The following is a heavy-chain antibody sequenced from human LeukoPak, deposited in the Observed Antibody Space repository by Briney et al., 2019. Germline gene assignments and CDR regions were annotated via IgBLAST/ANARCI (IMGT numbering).Heavy chain of an antibody. CDR1: GFTFSNYA. CDR2: ISGTGGNT. D-gene: IGHD1/OR15-1a*01. V-gene: IGHV3-23*01. CDR3: AKDFEFKWQQPSDH. Sequence: GGSLRLSCVVSGFTFSNYAMSWVRQFPGKGLEWVSGISGTGGNTYYADSVKGRFTISRDNSKNMLYLQMNTLTAEDTAIYFCAKDFEFKWQQPSDHWGQGTPVTVSS. J-gene: IGHJ4*02.